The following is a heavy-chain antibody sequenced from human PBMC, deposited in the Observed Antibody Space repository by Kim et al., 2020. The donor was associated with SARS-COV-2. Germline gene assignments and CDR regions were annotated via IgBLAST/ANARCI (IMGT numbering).Heavy chain of an antibody. CDR2: IYSGGST. J-gene: IGHJ6*02. CDR1: GFTVSSNY. Sequence: GGSLRLSCAASGFTVSSNYMSWVRQAPGKGLEWVSVIYSGGSTYYADSVKGRFTISRDNSKNTLYLQMNSLRAEDTAVYYCARSNYRNYYYYGMEVWGQGTTVTVSS. CDR3: ARSNYRNYYYYGMEV. D-gene: IGHD1-1*01. V-gene: IGHV3-66*02.